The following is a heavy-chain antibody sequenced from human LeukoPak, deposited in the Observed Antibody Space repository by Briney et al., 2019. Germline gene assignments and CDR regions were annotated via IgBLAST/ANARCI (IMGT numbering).Heavy chain of an antibody. D-gene: IGHD6-6*01. CDR3: ARVDPDSSSTLEVFDY. V-gene: IGHV4-61*01. J-gene: IGHJ4*02. CDR2: IYYSGST. CDR1: GGSVSSGSYY. Sequence: SETLSLTCTVSGGSVSSGSYYWSWIRQPPGEGLEWIGYIYYSGSTNYNPSLKSRVTISVDTSKNQFSLKLSSVTAADTAVYYCARVDPDSSSTLEVFDYWGQGTLVTVSS.